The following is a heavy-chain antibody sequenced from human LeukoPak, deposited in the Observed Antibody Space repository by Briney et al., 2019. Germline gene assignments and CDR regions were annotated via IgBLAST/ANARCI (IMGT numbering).Heavy chain of an antibody. CDR1: GYNFATYW. CDR3: ARSPSMRDAFDI. V-gene: IGHV5-51*03. D-gene: IGHD6-6*01. J-gene: IGHJ3*02. Sequence: EVQLVQSGAEVKKPGESLKISCKGSGYNFATYWIGWVRQMPGKGLEWMGIIYPGDSDTRYSPSFQGQVTISADRSISIAYLQWSSLKASDTAMYYCARSPSMRDAFDIWGQGTMVTVSS. CDR2: IYPGDSDT.